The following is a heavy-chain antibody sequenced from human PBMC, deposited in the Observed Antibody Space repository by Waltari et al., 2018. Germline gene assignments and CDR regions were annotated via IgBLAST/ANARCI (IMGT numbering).Heavy chain of an antibody. V-gene: IGHV3-7*01. Sequence: EVQLVESGGGLAQPGGSLRLSCAASGLSFSNYWMTWVRQASGKGPEGVANRKQDGSEKYYMDSVKGRFTISRDNAKNSLYLQMNNLRVEDTAVYYCTRGGRDSSWYWRDWGQGTLVTVSS. CDR2: RKQDGSEK. CDR1: GLSFSNYW. CDR3: TRGGRDSSWYWRD. J-gene: IGHJ4*02. D-gene: IGHD6-13*01.